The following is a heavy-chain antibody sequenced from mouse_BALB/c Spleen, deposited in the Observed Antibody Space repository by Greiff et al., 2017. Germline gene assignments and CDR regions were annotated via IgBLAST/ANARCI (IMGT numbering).Heavy chain of an antibody. D-gene: IGHD6-5*01. CDR3: ARMCAMHY. V-gene: IGHV1-87*01. Sequence: QVQLQQSGAELARPGASVKLSCKASGYTFTSYWMQWVKQRPGQGLEWIGAIYPGDGDTRYTQKFKGKATLTADKSSSTAYMQLSSLASEDSAVYYWARMCAMHYWGQGTTLTVSS. CDR2: IYPGDGDT. J-gene: IGHJ2*01. CDR1: GYTFTSYW.